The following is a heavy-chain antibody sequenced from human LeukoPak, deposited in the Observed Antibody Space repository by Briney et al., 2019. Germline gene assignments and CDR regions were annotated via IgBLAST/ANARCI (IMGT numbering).Heavy chain of an antibody. CDR1: GFTFSSYA. Sequence: GGSLRLSCAASGFTFSSYAMNWVRQAPGKGLEWVSSISRGSDHIFYADSMKGRYTISRDNAKNSLYLQMNSLGAEDTAVYYCARPYDTRGYFPDYWGQGTLVTVSS. V-gene: IGHV3-21*01. CDR3: ARPYDTRGYFPDY. D-gene: IGHD3-22*01. CDR2: ISRGSDHI. J-gene: IGHJ4*02.